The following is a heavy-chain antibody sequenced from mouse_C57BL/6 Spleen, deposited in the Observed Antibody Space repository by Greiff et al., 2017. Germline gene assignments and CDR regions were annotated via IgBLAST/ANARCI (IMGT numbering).Heavy chain of an antibody. Sequence: EVHLVESGPGLVKPSQSLSLTCSVTGYSITSGYYWNWIRQFPGNKLEWMGYISYDGSNNYNPSLKNRISITRDTSKNQFFLKLNSVTTEDTATYYCARDPEDYFDYWGQGTTLTVSS. CDR3: ARDPEDYFDY. J-gene: IGHJ2*01. CDR1: GYSITSGYY. CDR2: ISYDGSN. V-gene: IGHV3-6*01.